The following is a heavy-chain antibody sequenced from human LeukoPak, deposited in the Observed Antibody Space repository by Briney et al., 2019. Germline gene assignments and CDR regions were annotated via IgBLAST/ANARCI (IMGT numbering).Heavy chain of an antibody. V-gene: IGHV1-2*02. Sequence: ASVKVSCKASGYTFTGYYMHWVRQAPGQGLEWMGWINPNSGGTNYAQKFQGRVTMTRDTSISTAYMELSRLRSDDTAVYYCARGATIGGGVFDYWGQGTLVTVSS. J-gene: IGHJ4*02. CDR3: ARGATIGGGVFDY. CDR2: INPNSGGT. D-gene: IGHD3-16*01. CDR1: GYTFTGYY.